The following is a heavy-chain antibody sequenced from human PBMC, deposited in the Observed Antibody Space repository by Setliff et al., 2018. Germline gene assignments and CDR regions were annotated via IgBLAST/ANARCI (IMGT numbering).Heavy chain of an antibody. J-gene: IGHJ6*04. Sequence: PGGSLRLSCAASGFIFRNYGIHWVRQTPGKGLEWVAVMWSDGTKKYYADSVKGRFTISRDNSKNTLYLQMNSLRAEDTAVYYCAKEFTVVVPAALALDVWGKGTTVTVSS. V-gene: IGHV3-33*03. CDR2: MWSDGTKK. D-gene: IGHD2-2*01. CDR3: AKEFTVVVPAALALDV. CDR1: GFIFRNYG.